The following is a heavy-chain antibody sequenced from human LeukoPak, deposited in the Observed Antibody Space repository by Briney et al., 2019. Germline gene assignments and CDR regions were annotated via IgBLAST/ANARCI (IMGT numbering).Heavy chain of an antibody. CDR2: ISWNSGSI. J-gene: IGHJ4*02. D-gene: IGHD5-24*01. Sequence: PGGSLRLSCAASGFTFDDYAMHWVRQAPGKGLEWVSGISWNSGSIGYADSVKGRFTISRDNAKNSLYLQMNSLRAEDTALYYCAKGSVGWLQLPDYWGQGTLVTVSS. V-gene: IGHV3-9*01. CDR3: AKGSVGWLQLPDY. CDR1: GFTFDDYA.